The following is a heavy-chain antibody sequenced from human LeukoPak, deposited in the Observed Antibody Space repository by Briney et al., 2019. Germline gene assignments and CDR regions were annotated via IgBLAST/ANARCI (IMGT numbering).Heavy chain of an antibody. V-gene: IGHV3-7*03. CDR2: IKQDGSEK. CDR3: ARDGYYYDSSGYKNYYYGMDV. J-gene: IGHJ6*02. Sequence: GGSLRLSCAASGFDFSNYAMTWVRQAPGKGLEWVANIKQDGSEKYYVDSVKGRFTISRDNAKNSLYLQMNSLRAEDTAVYYCARDGYYYDSSGYKNYYYGMDVWGQGTTVTVSS. D-gene: IGHD3-22*01. CDR1: GFDFSNYA.